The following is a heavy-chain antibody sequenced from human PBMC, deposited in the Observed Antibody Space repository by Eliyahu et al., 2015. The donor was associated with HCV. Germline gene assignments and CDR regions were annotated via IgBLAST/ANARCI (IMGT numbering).Heavy chain of an antibody. CDR1: GGSITTYY. D-gene: IGHD6-19*01. V-gene: IGHV4-59*01. J-gene: IGHJ5*02. Sequence: QVQLQESGPGLVKPSETLSLTCPVSGGSITTYYWSWXRQPPGKGLEWIGYXXXSGSTNYNPSLKSRVTISVDTSKNQFSLSLTSVTAADTAVYYCASGGGGIAVAGTGGWFDPWGQGTLVTVSS. CDR2: XXXSGST. CDR3: ASGGGGIAVAGTGGWFDP.